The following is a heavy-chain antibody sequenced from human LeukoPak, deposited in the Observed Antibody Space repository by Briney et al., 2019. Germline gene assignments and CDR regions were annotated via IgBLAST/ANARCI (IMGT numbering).Heavy chain of an antibody. D-gene: IGHD2-15*01. V-gene: IGHV1-18*04. CDR1: GYTFTRHY. CDR2: ISAYNGNT. Sequence: GASVKVSCKASGYTFTRHYMNWVRQAPGQGLEWMGWISAYNGNTNYAQKLQGRVTMTTDTSTSTAYMELRSLRSDDTAVYYCARDVVLGKLLLTYGMDVWGQGTTVTVSS. J-gene: IGHJ6*02. CDR3: ARDVVLGKLLLTYGMDV.